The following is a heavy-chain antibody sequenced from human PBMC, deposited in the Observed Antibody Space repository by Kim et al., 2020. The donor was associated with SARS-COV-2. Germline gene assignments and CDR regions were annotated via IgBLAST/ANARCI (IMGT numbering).Heavy chain of an antibody. CDR1: GGSISSYY. V-gene: IGHV4-59*01. CDR2: IYYSGST. D-gene: IGHD3-3*01. J-gene: IGHJ4*02. Sequence: SETLSLTCTVSGGSISSYYWSWIRQPPGKGLEWIGYIYYSGSTNYNPSLKSRVTISVDTSKNQFSLKLSSVTAADTAVYYCARGTPEMWSGYYSPFDYWGQGTLVTVSS. CDR3: ARGTPEMWSGYYSPFDY.